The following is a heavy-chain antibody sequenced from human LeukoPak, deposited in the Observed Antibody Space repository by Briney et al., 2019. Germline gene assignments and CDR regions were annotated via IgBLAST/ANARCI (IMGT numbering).Heavy chain of an antibody. CDR3: ARSLRMDNWFDP. CDR2: INPSGGST. Sequence: ASVKVSCKASGYTFTSYYMHWVRQAPGQGLEWMGIINPSGGSTSYAQKFQGRVTMTRDTSTSTVYMELSSLRSGDTAVYYCARSLRMDNWFDPWGQGTLVTVSS. CDR1: GYTFTSYY. V-gene: IGHV1-46*01. D-gene: IGHD2-2*03. J-gene: IGHJ5*02.